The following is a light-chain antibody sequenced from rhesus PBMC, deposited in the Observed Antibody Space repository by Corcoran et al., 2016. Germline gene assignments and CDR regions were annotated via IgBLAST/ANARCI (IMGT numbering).Light chain of an antibody. CDR1: QGINTW. V-gene: IGKV1-19*01. Sequence: DIQMTQSPSSLSASVGAKVTITCHASQGINTWLVWYQQKPGKAPKPLIYDASSLQSGVPSRFSGSGSGTDFTLTISCLRPEDFASNYCQQYNDVPYSFDQGTKVEIK. J-gene: IGKJ2*01. CDR3: QQYNDVPYS. CDR2: DAS.